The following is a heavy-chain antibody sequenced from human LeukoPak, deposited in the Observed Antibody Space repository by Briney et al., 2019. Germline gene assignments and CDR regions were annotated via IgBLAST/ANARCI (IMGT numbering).Heavy chain of an antibody. J-gene: IGHJ4*02. Sequence: GGSLRLSCAASGFTFSDYVLGWVRQAPGRGLEWVATLSGSGAGTYYSDSVQGRFTISRDNSKRTLFLQMNSLRAEDTAFYYCAKAELGVDTFFDYWGQGTLVTVSS. V-gene: IGHV3-23*01. D-gene: IGHD3-3*01. CDR1: GFTFSDYV. CDR3: AKAELGVDTFFDY. CDR2: LSGSGAGT.